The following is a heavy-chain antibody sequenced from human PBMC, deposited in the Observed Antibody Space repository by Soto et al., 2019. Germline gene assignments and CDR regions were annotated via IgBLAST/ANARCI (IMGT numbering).Heavy chain of an antibody. D-gene: IGHD6-13*01. J-gene: IGHJ5*02. V-gene: IGHV4-31*03. CDR2: IYYNGNT. CDR3: AGGNSSRWYWFDP. CDR1: GGSISSTNYY. Sequence: QVQLQESGPGLVKPSQTLSLTCTVSGGSISSTNYYWSWIRRHPGKGLEWIGYIYYNGNTYYNPSLKSRVTISVDTSKNQLSLKLSSVTAADTAVYYCAGGNSSRWYWFDPWGQGTLVTVSS.